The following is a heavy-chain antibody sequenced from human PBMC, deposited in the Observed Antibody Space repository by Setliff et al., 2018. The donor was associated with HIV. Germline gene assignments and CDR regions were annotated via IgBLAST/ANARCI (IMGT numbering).Heavy chain of an antibody. D-gene: IGHD3-22*01. J-gene: IGHJ4*02. Sequence: KPGGSLRLSCAASGFSLSDYYMNWIRQAPGKGLEWISQISRYGNNMYYADSVKGRFTISRDNAKNSLYLQMNSLRAEDTAVYYCAKIQNPQGYYYDSSGYYPHPGSPDYWGQGTLVTVSS. CDR1: GFSLSDYY. CDR3: AKIQNPQGYYYDSSGYYPHPGSPDY. CDR2: ISRYGNNM. V-gene: IGHV3-11*04.